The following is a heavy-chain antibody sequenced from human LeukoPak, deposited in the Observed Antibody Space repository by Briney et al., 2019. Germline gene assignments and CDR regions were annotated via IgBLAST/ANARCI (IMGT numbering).Heavy chain of an antibody. CDR3: ARRRYYDGSGYLE. Sequence: TPETLSLTCSVSGDSVSRSDSYWDWIRQPPGKGLEWIGTIYYSGRTYYSPSLKSRVTTSVDPSNNQFSLNLRSVTAADTALYYCARRRYYDGSGYLEWGQGTLLSVSS. CDR2: IYYSGRT. D-gene: IGHD3-22*01. CDR1: GDSVSRSDSY. J-gene: IGHJ1*01. V-gene: IGHV4-39*01.